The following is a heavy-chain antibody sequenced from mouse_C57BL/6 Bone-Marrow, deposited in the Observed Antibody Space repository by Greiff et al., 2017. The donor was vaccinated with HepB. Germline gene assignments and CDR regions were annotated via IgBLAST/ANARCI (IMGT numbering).Heavy chain of an antibody. CDR2: IHPNSGST. D-gene: IGHD4-1*01. CDR1: GYTFTSYW. Sequence: QVQLQQPGAELVKPGASVKLSCKASGYTFTSYWMHWVKQRPGQGLEWIGMIHPNSGSTNYNEKFKSKATLTVDKSSSTAYMQLSSLTSEDSAVYYCARWTGSGPDFDDWGQGTTLTVSS. CDR3: ARWTGSGPDFDD. J-gene: IGHJ2*01. V-gene: IGHV1-64*01.